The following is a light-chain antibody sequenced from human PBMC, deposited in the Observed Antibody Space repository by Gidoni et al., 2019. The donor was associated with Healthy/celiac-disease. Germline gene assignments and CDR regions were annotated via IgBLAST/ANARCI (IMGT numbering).Light chain of an antibody. CDR3: NSRDSSGNHLPVV. CDR2: GKN. Sequence: SSELTQDPAVSVALGQTVSITCQGDSLRSYYASWYQQKPGQAPVLVIYGKNNRPAGIPDRFSGSSSGNTASLTITGAQAEDEADYYCNSRDSSGNHLPVVFGGGTKLTVL. V-gene: IGLV3-19*01. J-gene: IGLJ2*01. CDR1: SLRSYY.